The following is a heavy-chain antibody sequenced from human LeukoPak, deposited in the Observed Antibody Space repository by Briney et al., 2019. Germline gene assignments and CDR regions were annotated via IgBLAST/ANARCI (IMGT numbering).Heavy chain of an antibody. J-gene: IGHJ4*02. D-gene: IGHD3-22*01. Sequence: KVSCKASGYTFTSHYMHWVRQAPGQGLEWMGRIIPIFGTANYAQKFQGRVTITTDESTSTAYMELSSLRSEDTAVYYCATSPYYYDSSGYYSNPYYFDYWGQGTLVTVSS. CDR3: ATSPYYYDSSGYYSNPYYFDY. CDR1: GYTFTSHY. CDR2: IIPIFGTA. V-gene: IGHV1-69*05.